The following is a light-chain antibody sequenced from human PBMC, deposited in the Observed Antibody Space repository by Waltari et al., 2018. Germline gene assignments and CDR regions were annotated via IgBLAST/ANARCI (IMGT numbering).Light chain of an antibody. CDR3: QQYGGSVWT. Sequence: CRSSHSVSRTYFAWYQQKPGRAPRLLIHGTSNRATGIPERFSGSVSETDFTLTIDRLEPEDFAVYYCQQYGGSVWTFGQGTKVEVK. V-gene: IGKV3-20*01. J-gene: IGKJ1*01. CDR1: HSVSRTY. CDR2: GTS.